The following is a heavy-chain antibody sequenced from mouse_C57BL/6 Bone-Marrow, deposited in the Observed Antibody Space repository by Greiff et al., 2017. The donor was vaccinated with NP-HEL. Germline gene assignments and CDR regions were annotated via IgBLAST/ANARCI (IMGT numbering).Heavy chain of an antibody. V-gene: IGHV1-82*01. CDR2: IYPGDGDT. Sequence: VQLQESGPELVKPGASVKISCKASGYAFSSSWMNWVKQRPGKGLEWIGRIYPGDGDTNYNGKFKGKATLTADKSSSTAYMQLSSLTSEDSAVYFCARGATMIRYFDYWGQGTTLTVSS. D-gene: IGHD2-4*01. CDR3: ARGATMIRYFDY. J-gene: IGHJ2*01. CDR1: GYAFSSSW.